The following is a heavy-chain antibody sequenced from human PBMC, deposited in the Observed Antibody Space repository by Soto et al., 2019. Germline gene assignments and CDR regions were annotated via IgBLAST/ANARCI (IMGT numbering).Heavy chain of an antibody. CDR3: ARSRPHSSGYYYYGMDV. CDR1: GYSFTSYW. D-gene: IGHD6-19*01. V-gene: IGHV5-10-1*01. Sequence: PGESLKISCKGSGYSFTSYWTSWVRQMPGKGLEWMGRIDPSDSYTNYSPSFQGRVTISADKSISTAYLQWSSLKASDTAMYYCARSRPHSSGYYYYGMDVWGQGTTVTVYS. CDR2: IDPSDSYT. J-gene: IGHJ6*02.